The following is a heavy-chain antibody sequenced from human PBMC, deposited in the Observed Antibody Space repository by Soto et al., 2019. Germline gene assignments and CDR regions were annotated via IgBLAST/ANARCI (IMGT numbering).Heavy chain of an antibody. V-gene: IGHV4-59*01. J-gene: IGHJ4*02. CDR2: IYYSGST. CDR1: GGSIRSYY. CDR3: ARTYGDCLDY. D-gene: IGHD4-17*01. Sequence: QMQLQESGPGLVKPSETLSLTCTVSGGSIRSYYWSWIRQPPGKGLEWIGNIYYSGSTNYNPSLKIRVTLSVDTSNNQFSLKLRSVTAADTAVYDCARTYGDCLDYWGQGTLVTVSS.